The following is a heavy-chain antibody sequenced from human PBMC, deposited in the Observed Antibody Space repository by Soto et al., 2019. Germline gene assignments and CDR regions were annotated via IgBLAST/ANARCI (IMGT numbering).Heavy chain of an antibody. Sequence: GGSLRLSCATSGFTISDYYMSWIRQAPGKGLEWVSYISPTGDTIYYADSVKGRVTVSRDNAKNSLYLEMNSLRAGDTAVYYCVSEGSACSRGYWGQGTMVTVSS. D-gene: IGHD3-10*01. CDR1: GFTISDYY. V-gene: IGHV3-11*01. J-gene: IGHJ4*02. CDR2: ISPTGDTI. CDR3: VSEGSACSRGY.